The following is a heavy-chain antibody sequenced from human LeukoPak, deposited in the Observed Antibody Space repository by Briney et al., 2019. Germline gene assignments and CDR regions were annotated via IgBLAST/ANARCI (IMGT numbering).Heavy chain of an antibody. CDR2: INPKTLGT. CDR3: ARDGLSDDSSGYYDF. Sequence: GASVKVSCKASGYTFTGYYMHWLRQAPGHGLEWMGWINPKTLGTNYAQKFRGRVTMTRDTSITTVYMELSSLRSDDTAVYYCARDGLSDDSSGYYDFWGQGTLVTVST. V-gene: IGHV1-2*02. J-gene: IGHJ4*02. CDR1: GYTFTGYY. D-gene: IGHD3-22*01.